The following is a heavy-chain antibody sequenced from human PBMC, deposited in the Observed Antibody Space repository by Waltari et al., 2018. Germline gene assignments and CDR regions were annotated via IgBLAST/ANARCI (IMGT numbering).Heavy chain of an antibody. V-gene: IGHV1-69*14. J-gene: IGHJ3*02. CDR3: ARDPDYDSSGFNDAFDI. Sequence: QVQLVQSGAEVKKPGSSVKVSCKASGGTFSSYAISGVRQAPGQGLECMGGSIPICGTANYAQKSHGRVTITADKSTSTAYMELSSLRSEDTAVYYCARDPDYDSSGFNDAFDIWGQGTMVTGSS. CDR1: GGTFSSYA. D-gene: IGHD3-22*01. CDR2: SIPICGTA.